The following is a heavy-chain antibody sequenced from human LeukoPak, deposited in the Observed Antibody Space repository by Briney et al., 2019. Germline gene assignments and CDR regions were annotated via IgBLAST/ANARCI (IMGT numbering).Heavy chain of an antibody. V-gene: IGHV4-34*01. D-gene: IGHD3-10*01. Sequence: SETLSLTCAVYGGSFSGYYWSWIRQPPGKGLEWIGEINHSGSTNYNPSLKSRVTISVGTSKNQFSLKLSSVTAADTAVYYCARGLSGVTTFDYWGQGTLVTVSS. J-gene: IGHJ4*02. CDR3: ARGLSGVTTFDY. CDR1: GGSFSGYY. CDR2: INHSGST.